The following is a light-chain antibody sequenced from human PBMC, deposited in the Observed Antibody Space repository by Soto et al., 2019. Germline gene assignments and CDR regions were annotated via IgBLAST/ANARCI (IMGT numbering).Light chain of an antibody. V-gene: IGKV3-11*01. CDR3: QQRSNWPPIT. J-gene: IGKJ5*01. CDR2: DAS. Sequence: ESVLTQYPATLSLSPGERATLCCRASQSVSSYLAWYQQKPGQAPRLLIYDASNRATGIPARFSGSGSGTDFTLTISSLEPEDFAVYYCQQRSNWPPITFGQGTRLEI. CDR1: QSVSSY.